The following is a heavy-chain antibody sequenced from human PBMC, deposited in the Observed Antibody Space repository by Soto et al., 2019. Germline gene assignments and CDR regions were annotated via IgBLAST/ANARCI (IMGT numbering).Heavy chain of an antibody. CDR3: ARTVGAAYYCDF. Sequence: PSETLSLTCTVSGDSMTKYYWSWIRQSAGKGLEWIGRIYTSGSTNYNPSLKSRVTMSIDTSNKHFSLSLKSVTAADTAVHYCARTVGAAYYCDFWGQGALVTVS. V-gene: IGHV4-4*07. D-gene: IGHD1-26*01. CDR2: IYTSGST. J-gene: IGHJ4*02. CDR1: GDSMTKYY.